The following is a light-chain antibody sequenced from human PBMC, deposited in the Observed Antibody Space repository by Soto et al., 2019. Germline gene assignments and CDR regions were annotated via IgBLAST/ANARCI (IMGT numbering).Light chain of an antibody. J-gene: IGKJ1*01. V-gene: IGKV1-27*01. CDR1: QGISNY. CDR3: QQYKSYST. CDR2: AAS. Sequence: DIPMTQSPSSLSASVGDRVTITCRASQGISNYLAWYQQKPGKVPKLLIYAASTLQSGVPSRFSGSGSGTDFTLTISSLQPDDLATYICQQYKSYSTFGRGTKVEIK.